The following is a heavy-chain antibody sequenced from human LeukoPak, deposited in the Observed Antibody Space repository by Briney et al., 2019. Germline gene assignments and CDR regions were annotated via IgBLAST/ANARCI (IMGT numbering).Heavy chain of an antibody. Sequence: PGGSLRLSCAASGFTFSRYSMNWVRQAPGKGLEWVSYISSSSSTIYYADSVKGRFTISRDNAKNSLYLQMNSLRVEDTAVYYCARGPSGYHYDYWGQGTLVTVSS. J-gene: IGHJ4*02. V-gene: IGHV3-48*04. CDR2: ISSSSSTI. CDR1: GFTFSRYS. CDR3: ARGPSGYHYDY. D-gene: IGHD5-12*01.